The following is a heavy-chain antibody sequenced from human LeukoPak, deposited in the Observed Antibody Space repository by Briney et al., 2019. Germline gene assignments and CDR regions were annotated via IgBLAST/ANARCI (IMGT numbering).Heavy chain of an antibody. D-gene: IGHD2-21*01. CDR2: INPDGSST. Sequence: PGGSLRLSCAASGITVSSNYMSWVRQAPGKGLVWVSRINPDGSSTSYADSVKGRFTISRDNAKNTLYLQMNTLRAEDTAVYYCVYILCRDWGQGTLVTVSS. CDR1: GITVSSNY. J-gene: IGHJ4*02. CDR3: VYILCRD. V-gene: IGHV3-74*01.